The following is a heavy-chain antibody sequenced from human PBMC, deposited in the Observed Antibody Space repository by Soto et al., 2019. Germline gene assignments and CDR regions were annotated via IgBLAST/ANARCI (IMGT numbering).Heavy chain of an antibody. J-gene: IGHJ4*02. CDR1: DASINAYY. Sequence: PSETLSLTCTVSDASINAYYWSWVRQPPGKGLEWIGYIYYSGTTNYNPSLMGRVTISVATSKNQFSLNLISVTAADTAVYFCARARHHYDNSGYQFYFDSWGLGTLVTVSS. CDR2: IYYSGTT. D-gene: IGHD3-22*01. CDR3: ARARHHYDNSGYQFYFDS. V-gene: IGHV4-59*01.